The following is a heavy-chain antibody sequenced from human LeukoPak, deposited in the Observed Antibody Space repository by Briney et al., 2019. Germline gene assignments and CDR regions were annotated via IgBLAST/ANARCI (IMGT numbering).Heavy chain of an antibody. CDR1: GFTFSSYS. Sequence: GGSLRLSCAASGFTFSSYSMNWVRQAPGKGLEWVSSISSSSNYIYYADSVKGRFTISRDNAKNSLYLQMNSLRAEDTAVYYCARNRGWDYVHDYWGQGTLVTVSS. V-gene: IGHV3-21*01. D-gene: IGHD4-17*01. CDR3: ARNRGWDYVHDY. CDR2: ISSSSNYI. J-gene: IGHJ4*02.